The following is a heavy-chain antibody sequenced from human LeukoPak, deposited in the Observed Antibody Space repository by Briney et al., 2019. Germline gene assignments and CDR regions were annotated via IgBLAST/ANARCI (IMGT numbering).Heavy chain of an antibody. J-gene: IGHJ5*02. V-gene: IGHV3-74*01. CDR2: INTDGSIT. CDR1: GFVFSGYW. CDR3: TRDTFGPDDH. Sequence: PGGSLRLSCAASGFVFSGYWMHWVRQVPGKGLVWVSRINTDGSITNYADSVRGRFTISRDNAKRTLFLQMNSLRAEDTAVYYCTRDTFGPDDHWGQGTLVTVSS. D-gene: IGHD3-16*01.